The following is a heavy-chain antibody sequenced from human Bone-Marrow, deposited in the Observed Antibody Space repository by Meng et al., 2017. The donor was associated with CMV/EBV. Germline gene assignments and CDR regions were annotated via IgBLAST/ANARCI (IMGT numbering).Heavy chain of an antibody. Sequence: SLKISCAASGFTFDDYAMHWVRQAPGKGLEWVSGISWNSGSIGYADSVKGRFTIYRDNAKNSLYLQISSLTAEDTALYYCAKGGISDFWSGKNGFDPWGQGTLVTVSS. CDR3: AKGGISDFWSGKNGFDP. J-gene: IGHJ5*02. CDR1: GFTFDDYA. V-gene: IGHV3-9*01. CDR2: ISWNSGSI. D-gene: IGHD3-3*01.